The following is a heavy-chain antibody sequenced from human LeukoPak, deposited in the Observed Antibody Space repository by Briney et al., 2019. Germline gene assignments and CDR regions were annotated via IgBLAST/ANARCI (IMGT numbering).Heavy chain of an antibody. CDR1: GFTFSSNY. J-gene: IGHJ4*02. Sequence: PGGSLRLSCAASGFTFSSNYMSWVRQAPGKGLEWVSVIYSGGSTYYADSVKGRFTISRHNSKNTLYLQMNSLRAEDTAVYYCARAPEWLFFDYWGQGTLVTVSS. CDR3: ARAPEWLFFDY. V-gene: IGHV3-53*04. CDR2: IYSGGST. D-gene: IGHD6-19*01.